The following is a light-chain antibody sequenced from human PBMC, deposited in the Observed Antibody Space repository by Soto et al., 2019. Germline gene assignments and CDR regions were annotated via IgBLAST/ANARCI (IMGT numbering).Light chain of an antibody. CDR3: QQSYSTPIT. CDR1: QSVSSN. V-gene: IGKV3-15*01. CDR2: SAS. Sequence: VLTQFPVTLSLSPGERATLSCRASQSVSSNLAWYQQKPGQAPRLLIYSASTRATAIPARFSGSGSGTAFTLTISSLQPEDFATYYCQQSYSTPITFGQGTRLEI. J-gene: IGKJ5*01.